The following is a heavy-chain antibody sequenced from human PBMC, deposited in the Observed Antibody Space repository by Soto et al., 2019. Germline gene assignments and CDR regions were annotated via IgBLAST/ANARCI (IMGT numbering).Heavy chain of an antibody. Sequence: GGSLRLSCAASGFTFSSYGMHWVRQAPGKGLEWVAVISYDGSNKYYADSVKGRFTISRDNSKNTLYLQMNSLRAEDTAVYYCAKDRVHDYGDYFFDYWGQGTLVTVSS. CDR3: AKDRVHDYGDYFFDY. D-gene: IGHD4-17*01. CDR1: GFTFSSYG. J-gene: IGHJ4*02. CDR2: ISYDGSNK. V-gene: IGHV3-30*18.